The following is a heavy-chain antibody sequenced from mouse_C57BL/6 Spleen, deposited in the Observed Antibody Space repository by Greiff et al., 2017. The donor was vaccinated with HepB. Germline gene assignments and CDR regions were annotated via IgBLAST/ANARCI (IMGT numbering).Heavy chain of an antibody. D-gene: IGHD1-1*01. CDR3: ARGDYYGFDY. CDR2: ISYSGST. Sequence: EVMLVESGPGMVKPSQSLSLTCTVTGYSITSGYDWHWIRHFPGNKLEWMGYISYSGSTNYNPSLKSRISITHDTSKNHFFLKLNSVTTEDTATYYCARGDYYGFDYWGQGTTLTVSS. V-gene: IGHV3-1*01. CDR1: GYSITSGYD. J-gene: IGHJ2*01.